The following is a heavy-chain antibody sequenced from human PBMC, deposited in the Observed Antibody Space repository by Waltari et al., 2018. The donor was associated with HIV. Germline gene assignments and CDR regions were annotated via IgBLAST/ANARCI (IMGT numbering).Heavy chain of an antibody. J-gene: IGHJ4*02. V-gene: IGHV3-21*01. CDR3: ARDSNTMVRAFDY. CDR1: GFPFSSFT. D-gene: IGHD3-10*01. Sequence: EVQLVESGGGLVKPGGSMRLSFAASGFPFSSFTMNWVPQAPGKGLEWVSSISSSSSYIYYADSVKGRFTISRDNAKNSLYLQMNSLRAEDTAVYYCARDSNTMVRAFDYWGQGTLVTVSS. CDR2: ISSSSSYI.